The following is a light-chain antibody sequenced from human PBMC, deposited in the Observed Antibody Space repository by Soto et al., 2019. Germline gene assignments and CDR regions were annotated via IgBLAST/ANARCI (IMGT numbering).Light chain of an antibody. CDR1: SSDVGAYNS. CDR2: EGS. CDR3: CSYAGSSTPWV. J-gene: IGLJ3*02. Sequence: QSALTQPPSASGSPGQSVAISCTGTSSDVGAYNSVSWYQQHPGKAPKLLIYEGSKRPSGVSNRFSGSKSGNTASLTISGLQAEDEADYYCCSYAGSSTPWVFGGGTKLTVL. V-gene: IGLV2-23*01.